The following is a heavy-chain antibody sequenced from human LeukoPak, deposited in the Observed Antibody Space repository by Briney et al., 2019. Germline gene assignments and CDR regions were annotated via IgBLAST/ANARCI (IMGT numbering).Heavy chain of an antibody. CDR3: ARGESVAGTARPSGY. D-gene: IGHD6-19*01. CDR1: GYTFTSYD. Sequence: ASVKVSCKASGYTFTSYDINWVRQATGQGLEWMGWMNPNSGNTGYSQKFQGRVTMTRNTPINTAYMELSSLRSEDTAVYYCARGESVAGTARPSGYWGQGTLVTVSS. CDR2: MNPNSGNT. J-gene: IGHJ4*02. V-gene: IGHV1-8*01.